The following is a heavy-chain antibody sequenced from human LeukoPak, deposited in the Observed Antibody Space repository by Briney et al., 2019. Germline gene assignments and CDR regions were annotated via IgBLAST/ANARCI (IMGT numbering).Heavy chain of an antibody. CDR3: ARDYKYAFDN. J-gene: IGHJ4*02. CDR2: IGIDSGNT. V-gene: IGHV3-48*01. CDR1: GFTFSDYS. Sequence: GGSLTLSCAASGFTFSDYSMNWLRQAPGKGLEWISYIGIDSGNTKYADSVKGRFTISGDKAKNSLYLQMNSLRVEDTAVYYCARDYKYAFDNWGRGTLVTVSS. D-gene: IGHD5-24*01.